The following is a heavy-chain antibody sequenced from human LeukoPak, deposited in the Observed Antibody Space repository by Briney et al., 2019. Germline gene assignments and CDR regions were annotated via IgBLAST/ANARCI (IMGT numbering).Heavy chain of an antibody. V-gene: IGHV3-48*01. CDR2: ISSSSSTI. Sequence: GGSLRLSCAASGFTFSSYSMNWVRQAPGKGLEWVSYISSSSSTIYYADSVKGRFTISRDNAKNSLYLQMNSLRAEDTAVYYCARDRGVRGVITRAAFDIWGQGTMVTVSS. J-gene: IGHJ3*02. D-gene: IGHD3-10*01. CDR3: ARDRGVRGVITRAAFDI. CDR1: GFTFSSYS.